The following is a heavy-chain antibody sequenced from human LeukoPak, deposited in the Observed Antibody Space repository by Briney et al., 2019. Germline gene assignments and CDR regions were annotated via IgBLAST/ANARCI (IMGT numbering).Heavy chain of an antibody. Sequence: PSETLSLTCTVSGGSISSYYWSWIRQPAGKGLEWIGYIYYSGSTNYNPSLKSRVTISVDTSKNQFSLKLSSVTAADTAVYYCARYEVVVAAYDAFDIWGQGTMVTVSS. CDR3: ARYEVVVAAYDAFDI. CDR2: IYYSGST. V-gene: IGHV4-59*01. D-gene: IGHD2-15*01. J-gene: IGHJ3*02. CDR1: GGSISSYY.